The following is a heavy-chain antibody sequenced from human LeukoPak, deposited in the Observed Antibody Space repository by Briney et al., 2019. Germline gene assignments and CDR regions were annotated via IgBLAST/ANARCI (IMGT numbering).Heavy chain of an antibody. V-gene: IGHV4-59*01. CDR3: ARSHSVWTSFDY. D-gene: IGHD3/OR15-3a*01. CDR2: IYYSGST. Sequence: PSETLSLTCTVSVGSISTYYWSWIRQPPGKGLEWIGYIYYSGSTNYNPSLKSRVTISVDTSKNQFSLKLSSVTAADTAVYYCARSHSVWTSFDYWGQGTLVTVSS. J-gene: IGHJ4*02. CDR1: VGSISTYY.